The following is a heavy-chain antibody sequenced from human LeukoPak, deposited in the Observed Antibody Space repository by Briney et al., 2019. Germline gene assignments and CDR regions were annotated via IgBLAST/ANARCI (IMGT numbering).Heavy chain of an antibody. CDR1: GYSFTSYW. Sequence: ESLKISCKGSGYSFTSYWISWVRQMPGKGLEWMGRIDPSDSYTNYSPSFQGHVTISADKSISTAYLQWSSLKASDTAMYYCARQGAITGDFDYWGQGTLVTVSS. V-gene: IGHV5-10-1*01. CDR3: ARQGAITGDFDY. J-gene: IGHJ4*02. D-gene: IGHD7-27*01. CDR2: IDPSDSYT.